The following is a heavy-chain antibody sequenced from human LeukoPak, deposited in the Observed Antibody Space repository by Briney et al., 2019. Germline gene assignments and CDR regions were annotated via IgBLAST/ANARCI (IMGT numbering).Heavy chain of an antibody. D-gene: IGHD2-15*01. CDR2: INPNSGGT. V-gene: IGHV1-2*02. J-gene: IGHJ4*02. CDR1: GYTFTGYC. CDR3: ASGARYCGGVSCYGPFGY. Sequence: ASVKVSCKASGYTFTGYCLHWVRQAPGQGLEWMGWINPNSGGTNYAQKFQGRVTMTRDTSITTAYMELSRLRSDDAALYYCASGARYCGGVSCYGPFGYWGQGTLVTVSS.